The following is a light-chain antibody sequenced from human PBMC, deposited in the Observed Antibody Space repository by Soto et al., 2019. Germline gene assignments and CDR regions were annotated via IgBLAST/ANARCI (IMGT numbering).Light chain of an antibody. J-gene: IGLJ3*02. CDR2: LDRSGTS. V-gene: IGLV4-60*02. CDR3: ETWDSDVRV. CDR1: SGHKTYI. Sequence: QPVLTQSSSASAYLGSSVKLTCTLSSGHKTYIIAWHQQRPGKAPRYLMRLDRSGTSNKGSGVPDRFSGSTSGADRYLTISNLQFDDEAHYYCETWDSDVRVFGGGTKVTVL.